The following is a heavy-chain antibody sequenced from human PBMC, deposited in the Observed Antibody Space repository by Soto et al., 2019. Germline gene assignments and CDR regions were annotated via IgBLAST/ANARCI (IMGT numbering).Heavy chain of an antibody. CDR2: VNTDGSVI. J-gene: IGHJ4*01. CDR1: GFTFSDYW. V-gene: IGHV3-74*01. D-gene: IGHD3-3*01. CDR3: SRPGNFRFDY. Sequence: GGSLRLSCEGSGFTFSDYWMHWVRQTPGEGLVWVSRVNTDGSVINYGGSVKGRFTISRDNARNTLYLQMNSPRVEDTAVYYCSRPGNFRFDYWGLETLVTVSS.